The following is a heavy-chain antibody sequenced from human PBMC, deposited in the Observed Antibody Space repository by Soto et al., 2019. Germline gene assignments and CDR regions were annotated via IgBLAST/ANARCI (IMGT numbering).Heavy chain of an antibody. J-gene: IGHJ6*02. CDR1: GGSISSGGYS. CDR2: IYPTGKT. V-gene: IGHV4-30-2*01. D-gene: IGHD3-16*01. CDR3: ARAPPGPAPRWGV. Sequence: SETLSLTCTVSGGSISSGGYSRSWIRHTPGKGLEWIGYIYPTGKTYYNPSLENRATLSIDTSQNQFSLQLTSVTAADTAVYYCARAPPGPAPRWGVWGHGTTVTVSS.